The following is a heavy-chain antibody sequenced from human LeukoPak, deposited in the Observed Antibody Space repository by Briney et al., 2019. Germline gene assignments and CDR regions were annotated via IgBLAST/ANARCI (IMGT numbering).Heavy chain of an antibody. CDR2: IYYSGST. V-gene: IGHV4-59*01. Sequence: SETLSLTCTVSGVSISSYYWSWIRQPPGKGLELIGYIYYSGSTNYNPCLKSRVTISVDTSKNQLSLKLSSVTAADTAVYYCARFSVAAAGTGWFDPWGQGTLVTVSA. J-gene: IGHJ5*02. CDR3: ARFSVAAAGTGWFDP. CDR1: GVSISSYY. D-gene: IGHD6-13*01.